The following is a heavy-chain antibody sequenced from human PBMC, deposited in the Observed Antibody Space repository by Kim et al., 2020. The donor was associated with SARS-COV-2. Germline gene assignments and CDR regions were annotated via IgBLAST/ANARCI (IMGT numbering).Heavy chain of an antibody. CDR3: ARGPSSSWYLVDY. CDR2: VYYSGST. J-gene: IGHJ4*02. D-gene: IGHD6-13*01. Sequence: SETLSLTCTVSGDSISTYYWSWIRQPPGKGLEWIGYVYYSGSTNYNPSLKSRATISVDTSKNQFSLKVNSVTAADTAVYYCARGPSSSWYLVDYWGQGTLVTVSS. V-gene: IGHV4-59*01. CDR1: GDSISTYY.